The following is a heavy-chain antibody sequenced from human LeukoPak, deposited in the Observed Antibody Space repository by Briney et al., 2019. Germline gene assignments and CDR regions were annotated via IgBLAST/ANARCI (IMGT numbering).Heavy chain of an antibody. D-gene: IGHD3-3*01. Sequence: ASVKVSCKASGYTFTSYGISWVRQAPGQGLEWMGWISAYNGNTNYAQKLQGRVTMTTDTSTSTAYMELRSLRSDDTAVYYRARDGTYYDFWSGYPHFDYWGQGTLVTVSS. V-gene: IGHV1-18*01. J-gene: IGHJ4*02. CDR3: ARDGTYYDFWSGYPHFDY. CDR1: GYTFTSYG. CDR2: ISAYNGNT.